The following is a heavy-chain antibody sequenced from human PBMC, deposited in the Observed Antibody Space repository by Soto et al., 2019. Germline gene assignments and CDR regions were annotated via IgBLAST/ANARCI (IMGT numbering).Heavy chain of an antibody. CDR3: ARDYYRFNSGYGFSMDV. CDR2: ISYDGSNK. V-gene: IGHV3-30-3*01. D-gene: IGHD5-12*01. CDR1: GFTFSSYA. Sequence: QVQLVESGGGVVQPGRSLRLSCAASGFTFSSYAMHWVRQAPGKGLEWVAVISYDGSNKYYADSVKGRFTISRDNSKNTLYLQMNSLRAEVTAVYYCARDYYRFNSGYGFSMDVWGQGTTVTVSS. J-gene: IGHJ6*02.